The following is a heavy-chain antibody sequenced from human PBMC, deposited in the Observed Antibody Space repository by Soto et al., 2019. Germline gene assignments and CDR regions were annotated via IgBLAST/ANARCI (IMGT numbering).Heavy chain of an antibody. CDR3: ARHVSGWYFDY. Sequence: LGESLKISCKGSGYSFTTYWISWVRQKPGKGLEWMGRIDPSDSYTNYSPSFQGHVTISADKSVSTAYLQWSSLKASDTAMYYCARHVSGWYFDYWGQGTLVTVSS. D-gene: IGHD6-19*01. CDR1: GYSFTTYW. J-gene: IGHJ4*02. CDR2: IDPSDSYT. V-gene: IGHV5-10-1*01.